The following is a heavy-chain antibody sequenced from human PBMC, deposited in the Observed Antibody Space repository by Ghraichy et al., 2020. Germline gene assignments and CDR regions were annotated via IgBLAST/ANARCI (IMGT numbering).Heavy chain of an antibody. V-gene: IGHV5-51*01. D-gene: IGHD4-23*01. Sequence: GESLNISCKGSGYSFTSYWIGWVRQMPGKGLEWMGIIYPGDSDTRYSPSFQGQVTISADKSISTAYLQWSSLKASDTAMYYCARQEWDYGGNAGGAFDIWGQGTMVTVSS. CDR2: IYPGDSDT. J-gene: IGHJ3*02. CDR3: ARQEWDYGGNAGGAFDI. CDR1: GYSFTSYW.